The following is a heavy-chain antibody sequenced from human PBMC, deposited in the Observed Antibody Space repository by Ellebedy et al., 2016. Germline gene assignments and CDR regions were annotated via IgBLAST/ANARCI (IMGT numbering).Heavy chain of an antibody. J-gene: IGHJ6*02. V-gene: IGHV3-9*01. CDR3: AKDIAVVYYYGMDV. CDR2: ISWNSGSI. CDR1: GFTFADYA. Sequence: GGSLRLSCAASGFTFADYAMHWVRQAPGKGLEWVSGISWNSGSIGYADSVTCRFTISRDNAKNSLYLQMNSLKAEDTALYYCAKDIAVVYYYGMDVWGQGTTVTVSS. D-gene: IGHD2-2*01.